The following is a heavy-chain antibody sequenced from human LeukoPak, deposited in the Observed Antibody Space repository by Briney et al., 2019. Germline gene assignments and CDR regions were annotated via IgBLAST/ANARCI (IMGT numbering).Heavy chain of an antibody. D-gene: IGHD1-26*01. CDR1: GFTFSSYW. CDR3: ARSTPRELLYFEY. CDR2: INSDGSST. V-gene: IGHV3-74*01. Sequence: GGSLRLSCAASGFTFSSYWMHWVRQAPGKGLVWVSRINSDGSSTSYADSVKGRFTISRDNAKNTLYLQMNSLRAEDTAVYYCARSTPRELLYFEYWGQGTLVTVSS. J-gene: IGHJ4*02.